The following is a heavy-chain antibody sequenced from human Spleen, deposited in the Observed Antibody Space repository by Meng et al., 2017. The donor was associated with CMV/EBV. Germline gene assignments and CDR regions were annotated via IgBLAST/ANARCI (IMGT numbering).Heavy chain of an antibody. J-gene: IGHJ4*02. CDR3: VRDDSTGYYYFDY. Sequence: GESLKISCAASGFTFSSYGMHWVRQAPGKGLERVANIKHDGSEIYYADSVKGRFTISRDNAKNSLYLQMSSLRAEDTAVFYCVRDDSTGYYYFDYWGQGTLVTVSS. V-gene: IGHV3-7*01. CDR1: GFTFSSYG. CDR2: IKHDGSEI. D-gene: IGHD3-22*01.